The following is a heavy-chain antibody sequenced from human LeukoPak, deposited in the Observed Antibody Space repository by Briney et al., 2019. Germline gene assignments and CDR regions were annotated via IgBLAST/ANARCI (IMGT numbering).Heavy chain of an antibody. Sequence: SQTLSLTCTVSGGSISSGGYHWSWIRQHPGKGLEWIGYIYYSGSTYYNPSLKSRVTISVDTSKNQFSLKLSSVTAADTAVYYCARGVRWLQLSYFDYWGQGTLVTVSS. CDR1: GGSISSGGYH. V-gene: IGHV4-31*03. CDR2: IYYSGST. CDR3: ARGVRWLQLSYFDY. J-gene: IGHJ4*02. D-gene: IGHD5-24*01.